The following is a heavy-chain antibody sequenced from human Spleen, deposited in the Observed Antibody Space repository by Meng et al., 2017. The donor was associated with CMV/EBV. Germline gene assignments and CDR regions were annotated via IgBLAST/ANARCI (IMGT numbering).Heavy chain of an antibody. V-gene: IGHV1-2*02. J-gene: IGHJ5*02. D-gene: IGHD1-26*01. CDR2: INPYSGGT. CDR3: ARASDILPPPNWFDP. CDR1: GHTFAGYY. Sequence: GHTFAGYYIHWVREAPGRGLGLMGWINPYSGGTNDARNFEARVTMTRDTSITTVYMELTSLTSDASAVYYCARASDILPPPNWFDPWGQGTLVTVSS.